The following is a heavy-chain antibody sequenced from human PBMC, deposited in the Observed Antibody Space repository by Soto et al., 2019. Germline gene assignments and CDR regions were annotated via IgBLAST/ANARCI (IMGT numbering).Heavy chain of an antibody. V-gene: IGHV3-13*05. D-gene: IGHD2-21*02. J-gene: IGHJ6*02. CDR2: ISAAGDP. CDR1: GFTFRNYD. Sequence: EVQLVESGGGLVQPGGSLRLSCEASGFTFRNYDMHWVRQGTGKGLEWVSGISAAGDPDYADSVEGRFTISRENAQNSFFLQTNSLTVGDTAVYYCARTARDFYGLDVWGQGTTVIVSS. CDR3: ARTARDFYGLDV.